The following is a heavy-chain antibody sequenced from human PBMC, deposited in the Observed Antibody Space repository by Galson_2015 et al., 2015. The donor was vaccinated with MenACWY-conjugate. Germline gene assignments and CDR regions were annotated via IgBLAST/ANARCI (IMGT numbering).Heavy chain of an antibody. D-gene: IGHD5/OR15-5a*01. J-gene: IGHJ6*03. CDR3: AKDVSMDV. V-gene: IGHV3-23*01. Sequence: SLRLSCAVSGFTFRQYAMSWVRQAPGTGLEWVAIISDSGAATHYIDSVKGRFTISRDNSKNTLYLQMSRLRAEDTALYYCAKDVSMDVRGKGTTVAVSS. CDR2: ISDSGAAT. CDR1: GFTFRQYA.